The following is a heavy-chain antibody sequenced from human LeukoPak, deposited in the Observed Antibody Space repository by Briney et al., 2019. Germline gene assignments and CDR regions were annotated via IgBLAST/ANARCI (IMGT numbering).Heavy chain of an antibody. V-gene: IGHV4-31*03. CDR1: GDSISSAFYY. J-gene: IGHJ3*02. CDR2: IYHSGTT. D-gene: IGHD4-23*01. Sequence: SETLSLTCTVSGDSISSAFYYWSWIRQHPGKGLEWIGYIYHSGTTYYNPSLKTRVTTSLDTSRNQFSLKVYSVTAADTAVYYCARNLGAVVTPGWAYDIWGQGTMVTVSS. CDR3: ARNLGAVVTPGWAYDI.